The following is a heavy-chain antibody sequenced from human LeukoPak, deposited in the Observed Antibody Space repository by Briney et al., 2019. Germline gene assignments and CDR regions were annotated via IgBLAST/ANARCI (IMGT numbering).Heavy chain of an antibody. CDR3: ARDKTTSPVDY. V-gene: IGHV3-21*01. D-gene: IGHD1-7*01. CDR1: GFTFSSYS. Sequence: GGSLRLSCAASGFTFSSYSMNWVRQAPGKGLEWVSSISSSSSYIYYADSVKGRFTISRDNAKNSLYLQVNSLRAEDTAVYYCARDKTTSPVDYWGQGTLVTVSS. CDR2: ISSSSSYI. J-gene: IGHJ4*02.